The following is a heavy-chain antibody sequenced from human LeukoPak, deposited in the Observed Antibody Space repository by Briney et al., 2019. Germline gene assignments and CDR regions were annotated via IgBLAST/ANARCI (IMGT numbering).Heavy chain of an antibody. CDR2: INPNSGYT. Sequence: ASLKVSCKASGYTFTGHYMHWVRQAPGQRLEWMGWINPNSGYTNYAQKFQGRVTMTRDTSISTAYMELSRLRSDDTAVYYCARVGSSVVVVAAHFDYWGQGTLVTVSS. CDR1: GYTFTGHY. J-gene: IGHJ4*02. D-gene: IGHD2-15*01. V-gene: IGHV1-2*02. CDR3: ARVGSSVVVVAAHFDY.